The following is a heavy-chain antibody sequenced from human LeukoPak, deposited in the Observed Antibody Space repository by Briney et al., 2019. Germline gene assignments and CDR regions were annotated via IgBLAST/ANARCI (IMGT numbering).Heavy chain of an antibody. D-gene: IGHD6-25*01. V-gene: IGHV4-59*01. CDR1: GASISDSY. CDR2: ISYSGSP. CDR3: ATNLQREVYWYFDL. J-gene: IGHJ2*01. Sequence: PSETLSLTCTVSGASISDSYWSWVRQPPGRGLEWIGYISYSGSPTYNPSLKGRVAISLYTSQNQFSLRLNSLTAADTAVYYCATNLQREVYWYFDLWGRGTLVTVSS.